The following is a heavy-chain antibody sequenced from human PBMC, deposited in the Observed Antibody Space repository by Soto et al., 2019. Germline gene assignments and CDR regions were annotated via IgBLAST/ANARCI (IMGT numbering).Heavy chain of an antibody. Sequence: QVQLVQSGAEVKKPGSSVKVSCKASGGAANKYIVNWVRQAPGQGLEWMGGIMPMFNTATYAQNLQGRLTITADESTSTVYMELSSLRSEDTAVYYCARVESISWQIWYYFPYWGQGTLVTVSS. J-gene: IGHJ4*02. CDR2: IMPMFNTA. CDR1: GGAANKYI. CDR3: ARVESISWQIWYYFPY. D-gene: IGHD3-10*01. V-gene: IGHV1-69*01.